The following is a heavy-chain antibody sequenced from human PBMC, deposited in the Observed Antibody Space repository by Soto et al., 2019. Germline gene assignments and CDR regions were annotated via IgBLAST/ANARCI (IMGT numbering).Heavy chain of an antibody. CDR1: GFTFSSYA. Sequence: VGSLRLSGAASGFTFSSYAMSWVRQAPGKGLEWVSAISGSGGSTYYADSVKGRFTISRDNSKNTLYLQMNSLRAEDTAVYYCAKGRREIFGVVTYWGQGTLVTVSS. D-gene: IGHD3-3*01. J-gene: IGHJ4*02. V-gene: IGHV3-23*01. CDR3: AKGRREIFGVVTY. CDR2: ISGSGGST.